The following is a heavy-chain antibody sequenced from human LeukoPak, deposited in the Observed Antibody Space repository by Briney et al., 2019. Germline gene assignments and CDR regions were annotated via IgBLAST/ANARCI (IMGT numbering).Heavy chain of an antibody. CDR1: GFTFGSYA. CDR2: ISSSSSYI. V-gene: IGHV3-21*01. D-gene: IGHD3-22*01. J-gene: IGHJ3*02. CDR3: ARDSFHSYYYDSPSAFDI. Sequence: PGGSLRLSCAASGFTFGSYAMSWVRQAPGKGLEWVSSISSSSSYIYYADSVKGRFTISRDNAKNSLYLQMNSLRAEDTAVYYCARDSFHSYYYDSPSAFDIWGQGTMVTVSS.